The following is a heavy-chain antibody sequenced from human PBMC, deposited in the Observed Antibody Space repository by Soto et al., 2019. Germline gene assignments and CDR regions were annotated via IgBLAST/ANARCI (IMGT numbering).Heavy chain of an antibody. D-gene: IGHD3-22*01. Sequence: ASVKVSCKASGYTFTSYYIHWVRQAPGQGLEWMGIINPSGGTTTYAQNFQGRVTMTRDTSTSTAYMELSSLRSEDTAVYYCARGTYYYDSSGYLVSGYWGQGTLVTVSS. V-gene: IGHV1-46*01. CDR1: GYTFTSYY. J-gene: IGHJ4*02. CDR2: INPSGGTT. CDR3: ARGTYYYDSSGYLVSGY.